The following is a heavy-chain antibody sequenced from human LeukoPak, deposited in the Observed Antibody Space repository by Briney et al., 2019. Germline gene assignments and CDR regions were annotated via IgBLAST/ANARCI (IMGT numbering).Heavy chain of an antibody. CDR1: GGSISSSNW. CDR3: ARRIYYYDSSGWDYFDY. Sequence: PSETLSLTCAVSGGSISSSNWWSWVRQPPGKGLEWIGEIYHSGSTNYNPSPKSRVTISVDKSKNQFSLKLSSVTAADTAVYYCARRIYYYDSSGWDYFDYWGQGTLVTVSS. CDR2: IYHSGST. J-gene: IGHJ4*02. D-gene: IGHD3-22*01. V-gene: IGHV4-4*02.